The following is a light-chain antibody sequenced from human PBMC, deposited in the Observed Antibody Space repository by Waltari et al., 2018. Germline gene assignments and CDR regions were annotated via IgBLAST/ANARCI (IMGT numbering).Light chain of an antibody. CDR3: SSFAGGGNPVL. J-gene: IGLJ2*01. CDR1: SRDVGGYNH. Sequence: QSALTQPPSASGSPGQSVTISCSGTSRDVGGYNHVSWHQQPPGKAPKLMIFEVSKRPSGVPDRFSGSKSGNTASLTISGVQTEDEADYYCSSFAGGGNPVLFGGGTKLTVL. V-gene: IGLV2-8*01. CDR2: EVS.